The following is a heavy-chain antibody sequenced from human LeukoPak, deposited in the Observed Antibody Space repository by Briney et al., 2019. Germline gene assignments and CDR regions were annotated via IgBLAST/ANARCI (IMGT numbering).Heavy chain of an antibody. CDR3: ARVPRQHDDYGDFRGAFDI. CDR2: IYHSGST. D-gene: IGHD4-17*01. Sequence: SGTLSLTCAVSGGSISSSNWWSWVRQPPGKGLEWIGEIYHSGSTNYNPSLKSRVTISVDKSKNQFSLKLSSVTAADTAVYYCARVPRQHDDYGDFRGAFDIWGQGTMVTVSS. CDR1: GGSISSSNW. J-gene: IGHJ3*02. V-gene: IGHV4-4*02.